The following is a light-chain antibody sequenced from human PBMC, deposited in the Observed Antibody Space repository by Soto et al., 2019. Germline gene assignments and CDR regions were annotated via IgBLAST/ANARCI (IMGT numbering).Light chain of an antibody. J-gene: IGKJ5*01. CDR1: QSVSSY. CDR3: QQRSNWPPIT. Sequence: EIVLTQSPATLSLSPGERATLSCRASQSVSSYLAWYQQKPGQAPRLLIYDASNRATGIPARFIGSGSGTDFTLTNSSLEPEDFAVYYCQQRSNWPPITFGQGTRLEIK. CDR2: DAS. V-gene: IGKV3-11*01.